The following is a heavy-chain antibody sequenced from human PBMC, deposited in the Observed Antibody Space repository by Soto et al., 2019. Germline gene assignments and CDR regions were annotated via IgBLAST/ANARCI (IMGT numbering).Heavy chain of an antibody. CDR1: GFTIDDYA. CDR3: VKARGGGVVIFDGFGV. J-gene: IGHJ3*01. CDR2: ISWNSGSI. Sequence: EVQLVESGGGLVQPGRCLRLSCAASGFTIDDYAIHWVRQAPGEGLEWVSGISWNSGSISYADSVKGRFTISRDNAKNSLYLRMNSLRTEDTALSYCVKARGGGVVIFDGFGVWGKATKVTVSS. D-gene: IGHD3-3*01. V-gene: IGHV3-9*01.